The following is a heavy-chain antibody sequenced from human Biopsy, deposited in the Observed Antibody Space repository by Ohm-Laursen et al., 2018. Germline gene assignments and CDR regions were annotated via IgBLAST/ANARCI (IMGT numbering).Heavy chain of an antibody. V-gene: IGHV1-69*06. J-gene: IGHJ4*02. Sequence: GASVKVSCNASGYTFSMYAIIWVRQAPGQGLEWLGGNIPILGTGNYAQKFQDRVTVAADKSSSTAYLELSSLTSEDTAMFYCAREAIGYQLPCDDWGQGTLVTVSS. CDR1: GYTFSMYA. CDR3: AREAIGYQLPCDD. D-gene: IGHD2-15*01. CDR2: NIPILGTG.